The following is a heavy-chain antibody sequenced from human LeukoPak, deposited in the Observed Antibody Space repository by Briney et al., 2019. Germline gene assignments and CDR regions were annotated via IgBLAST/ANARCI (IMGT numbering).Heavy chain of an antibody. CDR2: INHSGST. CDR3: ARGWRWLQRGAPFHY. D-gene: IGHD5-24*01. Sequence: SETLSLTCAVYGVSFSGYYRSWLRQPPGKGLEWIGEINHSGSTNYNPSLKSRVTISVDTSKNQFSLKLSSVTAADTAVYYCARGWRWLQRGAPFHYWGQGTLVTVSS. J-gene: IGHJ4*02. CDR1: GVSFSGYY. V-gene: IGHV4-34*01.